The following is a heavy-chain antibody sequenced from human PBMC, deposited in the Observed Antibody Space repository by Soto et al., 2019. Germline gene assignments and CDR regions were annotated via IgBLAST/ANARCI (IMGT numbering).Heavy chain of an antibody. D-gene: IGHD2-2*01. CDR2: IYWNDDQ. Sequence: KSGPTLVNPSQTLTLTCTFSGFSLRTHGVGVAWFRQPPGKALEWLSLIYWNDDQRYSPSLRCRLTITKDTSKNQVVLTMTNMVLVDTATVYLAHEVPYTSTCFDPWGKGTLVTVSS. CDR3: AHEVPYTSTCFDP. J-gene: IGHJ5*02. V-gene: IGHV2-5*01. CDR1: GFSLRTHGVG.